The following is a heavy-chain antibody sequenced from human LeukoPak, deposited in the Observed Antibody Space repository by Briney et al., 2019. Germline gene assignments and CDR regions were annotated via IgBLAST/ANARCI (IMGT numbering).Heavy chain of an antibody. J-gene: IGHJ4*02. CDR3: ARSPDLLYDYVWGSYRYRAGALDY. CDR2: IKQDGSEK. D-gene: IGHD3-16*02. CDR1: GFTFSSYS. Sequence: PGGSLRLSCAASGFTFSSYSMNWVRQAPGKGREWVANIKQDGSEKYYVDSVKGRFTISRDNAKNSLYLQMNSLRAEDTAVYYCARSPDLLYDYVWGSYRYRAGALDYWGQGTPVTVSS. V-gene: IGHV3-7*01.